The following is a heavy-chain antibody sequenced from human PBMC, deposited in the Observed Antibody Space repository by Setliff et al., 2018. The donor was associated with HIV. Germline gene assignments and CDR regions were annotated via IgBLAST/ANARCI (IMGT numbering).Heavy chain of an antibody. CDR2: IYPGDSDT. J-gene: IGHJ6*02. CDR3: ARLGGICSGGSCTALAYTMDV. CDR1: GYSFSSYW. D-gene: IGHD2-15*01. Sequence: HGESLKISCKGSGYSFSSYWIGWVRQMPGEGLEWMGIIYPGDSDTRYSPSFQGQVTISADKSISTAYLQCSSLKASDTAMYYCARLGGICSGGSCTALAYTMDVWGQGTTVTV. V-gene: IGHV5-51*01.